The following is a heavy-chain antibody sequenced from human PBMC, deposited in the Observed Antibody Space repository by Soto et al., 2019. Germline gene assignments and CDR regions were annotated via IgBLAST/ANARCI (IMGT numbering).Heavy chain of an antibody. V-gene: IGHV4-59*01. CDR1: GGSISSYY. D-gene: IGHD3-10*01. Sequence: PSETLSLTCTVSGGSISSYYWSWIRQPPGKGLEWIGYIYYSGSTNYNPSLKSRVTISVDTSKNQFSLKLSSVTAADTAVYYCARDTPNSRGNWFDPWGQGTLVIVSS. CDR3: ARDTPNSRGNWFDP. J-gene: IGHJ5*02. CDR2: IYYSGST.